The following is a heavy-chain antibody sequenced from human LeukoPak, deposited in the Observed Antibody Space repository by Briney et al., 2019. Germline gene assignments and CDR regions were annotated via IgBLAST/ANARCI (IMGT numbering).Heavy chain of an antibody. CDR1: GGTFSSYA. Sequence: SVKVSCKASGGTFSSYAISWVRQAPGQGLEWMGGIIPIFGTANYAQKFQGRVTITAEESTSTAYMELSSLRSEDTAVYYCARCMTIFGVIIYYYMDVWGKGTTVTVSS. CDR2: IIPIFGTA. CDR3: ARCMTIFGVIIYYYMDV. J-gene: IGHJ6*03. V-gene: IGHV1-69*13. D-gene: IGHD3-3*01.